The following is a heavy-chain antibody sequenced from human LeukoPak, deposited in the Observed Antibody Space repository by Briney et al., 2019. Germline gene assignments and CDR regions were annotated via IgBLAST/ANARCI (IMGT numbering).Heavy chain of an antibody. Sequence: SGTLSLTCAVSGDSISSSNWWSWVRQPPGKGLECIGEIYHSGGTNYNPSLKSRITISVDKSNNQFSLKLTSVTAADTAMYYCARSPITAAGVNWFDPWGQGTLVTVSS. D-gene: IGHD6-13*01. J-gene: IGHJ5*02. CDR2: IYHSGGT. V-gene: IGHV4-4*02. CDR1: GDSISSSNW. CDR3: ARSPITAAGVNWFDP.